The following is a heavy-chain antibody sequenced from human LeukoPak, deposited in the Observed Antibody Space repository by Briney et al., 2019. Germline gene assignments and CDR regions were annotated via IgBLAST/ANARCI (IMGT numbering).Heavy chain of an antibody. CDR3: ARSRSYQLLTFDY. CDR2: IHYSGST. V-gene: IGHV4-59*01. CDR1: GGSISSYY. Sequence: SETLSLTCTVSGGSISSYYWSWIRQPPGEGLEWIGYIHYSGSTNYNPSLKSRVTISVDTSKNQFSLKLSSVTAADTAVYYCARSRSYQLLTFDYWGQGTLVTVSS. D-gene: IGHD1-26*01. J-gene: IGHJ4*02.